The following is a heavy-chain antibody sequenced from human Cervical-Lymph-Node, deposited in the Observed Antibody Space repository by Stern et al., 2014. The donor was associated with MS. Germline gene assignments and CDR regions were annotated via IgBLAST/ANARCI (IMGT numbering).Heavy chain of an antibody. V-gene: IGHV4-61*08. Sequence: VQLQESGPGLVKPSETLYLTCTVSGGSVSSDAYYWSWLRQSPGNGLECIGYIYHSGSSSYTPSLKSRVTMSVDTSKNQFSLRLTSVTAADTAVYYCGKQVREWGRGTLVTVSS. J-gene: IGHJ4*02. CDR1: GGSVSSDAYY. CDR3: GKQVRE. CDR2: IYHSGSS.